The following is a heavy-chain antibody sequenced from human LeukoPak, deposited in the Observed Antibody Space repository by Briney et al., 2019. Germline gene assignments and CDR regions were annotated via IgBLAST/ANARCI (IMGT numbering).Heavy chain of an antibody. D-gene: IGHD3-9*01. CDR2: IYYSGST. CDR1: GGSISSSSYY. Sequence: SETLSLTCTVSGGSISSSSYYWGWIRQPPGKGLEWIGSIYYSGSTYYNPSLKSRVTISVDTSKNQCSLKLSSVTAADTAVYYCARSGGGLYYDILAGWPTNGFDPWGQGTLVTVSS. V-gene: IGHV4-39*01. CDR3: ARSGGGLYYDILAGWPTNGFDP. J-gene: IGHJ5*02.